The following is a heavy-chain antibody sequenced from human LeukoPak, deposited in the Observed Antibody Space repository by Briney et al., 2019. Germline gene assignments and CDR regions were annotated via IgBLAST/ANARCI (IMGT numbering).Heavy chain of an antibody. CDR2: IYSGGST. CDR3: ARHSSLPLWFGEVGWFDP. V-gene: IGHV3-53*01. Sequence: GGSLRLSCAASGFTVSSNHMSWVRQAPGKGLEWVSVIYSGGSTYYADSVKGRFTISRDNSKNTLYLQMNSLRAEDTAVYYCARHSSLPLWFGEVGWFDPWGQGTLVTVSS. CDR1: GFTVSSNH. D-gene: IGHD3-10*01. J-gene: IGHJ5*02.